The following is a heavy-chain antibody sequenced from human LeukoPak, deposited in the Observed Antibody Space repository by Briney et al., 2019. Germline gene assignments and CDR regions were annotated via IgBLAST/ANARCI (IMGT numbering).Heavy chain of an antibody. J-gene: IGHJ3*02. CDR1: GYSFTSYW. CDR3: ARQEASDYAFDI. V-gene: IGHV5-10-1*01. D-gene: IGHD3-3*01. Sequence: GESLKISCKGSGYSFTSYWISWVRQMPGKGLEWMGRIDPSDSYTNYSPSFQGHVTISADKSISTAYLQWSSLKASYTAMYYCARQEASDYAFDILGQGTMVTVSS. CDR2: IDPSDSYT.